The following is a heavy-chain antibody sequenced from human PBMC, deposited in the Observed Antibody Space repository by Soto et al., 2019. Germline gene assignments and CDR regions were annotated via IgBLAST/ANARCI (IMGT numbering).Heavy chain of an antibody. Sequence: GGALRLSCAASGFTFCSYAMSWVRQAPGKGLEWVSGISDSGGSTYYADSVKTRFTISRDNSKSTLYLQMNSLRAEDTAVYYCAKVLFGVVIAPNDYWGQGTLVTVSS. V-gene: IGHV3-23*01. D-gene: IGHD3-3*01. J-gene: IGHJ4*02. CDR2: ISDSGGST. CDR3: AKVLFGVVIAPNDY. CDR1: GFTFCSYA.